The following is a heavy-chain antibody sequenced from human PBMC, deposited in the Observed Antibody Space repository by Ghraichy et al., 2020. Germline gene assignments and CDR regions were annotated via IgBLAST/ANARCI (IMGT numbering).Heavy chain of an antibody. CDR1: GASMNNYY. V-gene: IGHV4-59*08. Sequence: SQTLSLTCIVSGASMNNYYWSWIRQPPGKGLEWIGYINYRGATNYNSSLKSRVTISVDTSNNLFSLKLSSVTAADTAVYYCARHVIATAGAWFDPWGQGTLVTVSS. J-gene: IGHJ5*02. CDR3: ARHVIATAGAWFDP. D-gene: IGHD6-13*01. CDR2: INYRGAT.